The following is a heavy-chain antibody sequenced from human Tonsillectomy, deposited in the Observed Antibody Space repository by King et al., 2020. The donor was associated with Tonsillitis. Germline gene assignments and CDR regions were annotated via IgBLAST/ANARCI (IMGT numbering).Heavy chain of an antibody. CDR2: ISGSGDRT. V-gene: IGHV3-23*04. CDR3: AKGGRGSGSYPDAFDI. J-gene: IGHJ3*02. CDR1: GFIFSNYA. Sequence: VQLVESGGGLVQPGGSLRLSCAASGFIFSNYAMSWVRQAPGKGLEWVSTISGSGDRTYDADSVKGRFAISRDNSKNTLYLQMNSLRVEDTAVYYCAKGGRGSGSYPDAFDIWGQGTMVPVSS. D-gene: IGHD1-26*01.